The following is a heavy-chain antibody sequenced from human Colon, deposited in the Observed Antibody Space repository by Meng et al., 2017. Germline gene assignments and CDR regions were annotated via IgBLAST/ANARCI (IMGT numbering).Heavy chain of an antibody. J-gene: IGHJ4*02. CDR1: GGSISSGDYY. D-gene: IGHD3-22*01. Sequence: QVQLQESGPGLVKPSQTLSLTCIVSGGSISSGDYYWSWIRQPPGKGLEWIGYIHFSGSTYYNPSLNSRVTISVDRSKNQFSLKLSSVTAADTAVYYCARVQMIVVVIDYWGQGTLVTVSS. CDR2: IHFSGST. CDR3: ARVQMIVVVIDY. V-gene: IGHV4-30-4*01.